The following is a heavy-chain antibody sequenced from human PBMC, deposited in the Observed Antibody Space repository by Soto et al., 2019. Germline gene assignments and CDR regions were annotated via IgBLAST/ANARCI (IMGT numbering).Heavy chain of an antibody. CDR1: GGTFSSYA. V-gene: IGHV1-69*13. Sequence: SVKVSCKASGGTFSSYAISWVRQAPGQGLEWMGGIIPIFGTANYAQKFQGRVTITADESTSTAYMELSSLRSEDTAVYYCARDLGYYGGNYYYYGMDVWGQGTTVTVSS. CDR3: ARDLGYYGGNYYYYGMDV. D-gene: IGHD4-17*01. CDR2: IIPIFGTA. J-gene: IGHJ6*02.